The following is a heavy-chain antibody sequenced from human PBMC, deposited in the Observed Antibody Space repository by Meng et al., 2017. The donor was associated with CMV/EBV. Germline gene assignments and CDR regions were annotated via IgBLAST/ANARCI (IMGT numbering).Heavy chain of an antibody. J-gene: IGHJ6*02. CDR3: AKDFYDFGSGYLIDYYYYYGMDV. CDR1: GFTFRSYG. Sequence: GESLKIFCAASGFTFRSYGMHLVRQAPGKGLEWVAFIRYDGSNKYYADSVKCRFTISRDNSKNTLYLQMNSLRAEDTAVYYCAKDFYDFGSGYLIDYYYYYGMDVWGQGTTVTVSS. V-gene: IGHV3-30*02. D-gene: IGHD3-3*01. CDR2: IRYDGSNK.